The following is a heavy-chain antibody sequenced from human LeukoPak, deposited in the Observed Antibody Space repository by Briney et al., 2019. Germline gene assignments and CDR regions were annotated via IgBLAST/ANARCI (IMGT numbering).Heavy chain of an antibody. CDR3: ARTSRMGSSRYRDYYYGMDV. D-gene: IGHD6-13*01. J-gene: IGHJ6*02. V-gene: IGHV1-8*01. Sequence: ASVKVSCKASGYTFTSYDINWVRQATGQGLEWMGWMNPNSGNTGYAQKFQGRVTMTRNTSISTAYMELSSLRSEDTAVYYCARTSRMGSSRYRDYYYGMDVWRQGTTVTVS. CDR2: MNPNSGNT. CDR1: GYTFTSYD.